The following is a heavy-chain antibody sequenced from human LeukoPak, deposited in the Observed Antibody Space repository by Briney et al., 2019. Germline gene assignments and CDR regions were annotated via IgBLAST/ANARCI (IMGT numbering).Heavy chain of an antibody. V-gene: IGHV3-48*02. D-gene: IGHD4-17*01. J-gene: IGHJ6*02. Sequence: AGGSLRLSCAASEFTFSTYWMSWVRQAPGKGLEWVSYISSSSSTIYYADSVKGRFTISRDNAKNSLYLQMNSLRDEDTAVYYCARDSPTYGDYSFPLKYYYYYGMDVWGQGTTVTVSS. CDR3: ARDSPTYGDYSFPLKYYYYYGMDV. CDR1: EFTFSTYW. CDR2: ISSSSSTI.